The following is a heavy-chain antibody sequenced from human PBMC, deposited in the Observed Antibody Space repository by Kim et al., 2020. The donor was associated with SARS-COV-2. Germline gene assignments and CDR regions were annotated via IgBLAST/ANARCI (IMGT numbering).Heavy chain of an antibody. CDR2: ISYDGINN. D-gene: IGHD4-17*01. Sequence: GGSLRLSCAASGFTFSSYAMHWVRQAPGKGLEWVAVISYDGINNYYADSVKGRFTISRDNSKNTLYLQMNSLRAEDTAVYYCARDLDDYGDSFDYWGQGTLVTVSS. CDR3: ARDLDDYGDSFDY. CDR1: GFTFSSYA. J-gene: IGHJ4*02. V-gene: IGHV3-30*04.